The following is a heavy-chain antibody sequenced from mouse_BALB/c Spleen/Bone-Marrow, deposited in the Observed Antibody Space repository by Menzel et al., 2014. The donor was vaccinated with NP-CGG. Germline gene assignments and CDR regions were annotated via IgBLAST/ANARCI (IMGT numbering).Heavy chain of an antibody. D-gene: IGHD1-1*01. V-gene: IGHV3-6*02. CDR2: ISYDGSN. CDR1: GYSITSGYY. J-gene: IGHJ3*01. CDR3: ARGFITTVVPFAY. Sequence: EVKLQESGPGLVKPSQSLSLTCSVTGYSITSGYYWNWIRQFPGNKLEWMGYISYDGSNNYNPSLKNRISITRDTSKNQFFLKLSSVTTGDTATFYCARGFITTVVPFAYWGQGTLVTVSA.